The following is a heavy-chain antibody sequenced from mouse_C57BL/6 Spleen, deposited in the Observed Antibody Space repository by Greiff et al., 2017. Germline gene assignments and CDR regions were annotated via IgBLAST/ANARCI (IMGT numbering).Heavy chain of an antibody. V-gene: IGHV1-82*01. Sequence: QVQPQQSGPELVKPGASVKISCKASGYAFSSPWMNRVKQRPGKGLEWIGRIYPGDGDTNYNGKFKGKATLTANKSSSTAYMQLSSLTSEDSAVYFCAREGLQRGANAMDYWGQGTTVTVSS. CDR3: AREGLQRGANAMDY. CDR2: IYPGDGDT. CDR1: GYAFSSPW. J-gene: IGHJ4*01. D-gene: IGHD1-1*01.